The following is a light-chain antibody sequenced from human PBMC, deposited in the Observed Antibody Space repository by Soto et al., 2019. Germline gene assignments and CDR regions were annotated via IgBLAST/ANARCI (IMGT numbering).Light chain of an antibody. V-gene: IGKV3-20*01. CDR1: EKVASNY. J-gene: IGKJ1*01. CDR3: QQYAISPWT. CDR2: DAS. Sequence: IVLTQSPGTLSLSPGERATLSCRASEKVASNYLAWYQQKPGQAPRLLIFDASSRATDIPDRFSGSGSGTDFTLIISRLEPEDFVVYHCQQYAISPWTFGQGTKVEVK.